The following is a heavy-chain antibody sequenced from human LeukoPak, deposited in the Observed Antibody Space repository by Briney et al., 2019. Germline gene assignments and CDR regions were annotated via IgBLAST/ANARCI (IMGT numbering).Heavy chain of an antibody. J-gene: IGHJ4*02. CDR2: VYYTGST. Sequence: SETLSLTCTVSGDSVSSGSYYWSWIRQPPGKGLEWIGYVYYTGSTNYNPSLESRVTISVDTSKNQFSLKLSSVTAADTAVYYCARSRIAAAGTDYWGQGTLVTVSS. CDR1: GDSVSSGSYY. V-gene: IGHV4-61*01. CDR3: ARSRIAAAGTDY. D-gene: IGHD6-13*01.